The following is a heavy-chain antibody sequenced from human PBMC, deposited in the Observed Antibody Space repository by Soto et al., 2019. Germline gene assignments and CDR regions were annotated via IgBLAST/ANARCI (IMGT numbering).Heavy chain of an antibody. CDR2: IYYSGST. D-gene: IGHD3-22*01. Sequence: SETLSLTCTVSGGSISSYYWSWIRQPPGKGLEWIGYIYYSGSTNYNPSLKSRVTISVDTSKNQFSLKLSSVTAADTAVYYRARLPYYYDSSGYYHSPREYAFDIWGQGTMVTVSS. J-gene: IGHJ3*02. V-gene: IGHV4-59*01. CDR1: GGSISSYY. CDR3: ARLPYYYDSSGYYHSPREYAFDI.